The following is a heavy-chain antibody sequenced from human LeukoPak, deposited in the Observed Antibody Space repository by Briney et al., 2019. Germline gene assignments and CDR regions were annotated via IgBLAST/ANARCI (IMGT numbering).Heavy chain of an antibody. V-gene: IGHV4-39*07. D-gene: IGHD3-9*01. J-gene: IGHJ4*02. CDR2: IYYSGST. Sequence: SQTLSLTCTVSGGSISSSSYYWGWIRQPPGKGLEWIGSIYYSGSTYYNPSLKSRVTISVDTSKNQFSLKLSSVTAADTAVYYCARVHYDILTGYIPHYYFDYWGQGTLVTVSS. CDR3: ARVHYDILTGYIPHYYFDY. CDR1: GGSISSSSYY.